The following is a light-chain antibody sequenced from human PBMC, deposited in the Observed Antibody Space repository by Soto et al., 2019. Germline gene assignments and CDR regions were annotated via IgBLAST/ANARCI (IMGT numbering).Light chain of an antibody. J-gene: IGKJ5*01. CDR3: QRAKSFPIT. CDR2: STS. CDR1: QDINSW. V-gene: IGKV1-12*01. Sequence: DLQMTQSPSSVSASVGDRVTITCRASQDINSWLAWYQQKPGEAPKVLLYSTSTLQSGVPSRFSGSESGTDFTLTNSSLQPEDFATYFCQRAKSFPITFANGTRLELK.